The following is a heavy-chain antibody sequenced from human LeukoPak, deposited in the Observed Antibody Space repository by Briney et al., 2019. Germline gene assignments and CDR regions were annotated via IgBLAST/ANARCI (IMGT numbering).Heavy chain of an antibody. J-gene: IGHJ4*02. CDR1: GFSFRNYW. Sequence: GGSLRLSCAGSGFSFRNYWMAWVRQAPGKGPEWVANMKEDGSARHYADSVKGRFTISRDNAQNSVYLQMSILRVEDTAVYYCARDVVGSLDYWGLRTSVTVSS. CDR2: MKEDGSAR. V-gene: IGHV3-7*01. D-gene: IGHD2-15*01. CDR3: ARDVVGSLDY.